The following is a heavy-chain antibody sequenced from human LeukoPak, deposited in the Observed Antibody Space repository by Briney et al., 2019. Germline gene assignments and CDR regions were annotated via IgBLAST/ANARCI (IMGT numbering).Heavy chain of an antibody. CDR3: ARVADDYGDYVSDP. CDR2: IYYSGST. CDR1: GGSISSYY. Sequence: PSETLSLTCTVSGGSISSYYWSWIRQPPGKGLEWIGYIYYSGSTNYNPSLKSRVTISVDTSKNQFSLKLSSVTAADTAVYYCARVADDYGDYVSDPWGQGTLVTVSS. J-gene: IGHJ5*02. V-gene: IGHV4-59*01. D-gene: IGHD4-17*01.